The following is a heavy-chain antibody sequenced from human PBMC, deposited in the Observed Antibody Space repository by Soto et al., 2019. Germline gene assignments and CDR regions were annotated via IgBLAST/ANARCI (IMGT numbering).Heavy chain of an antibody. CDR1: GFAFSTYW. CDR2: ISGDGSGT. J-gene: IGHJ2*01. D-gene: IGHD6-13*01. CDR3: SRGAAGSKCDI. V-gene: IGHV3-74*01. Sequence: EVQVVESGGGLVQPGGSLRLSCAASGFAFSTYWMHWVRQSPRKGLEWVSRISGDGSGTTYADPVRGRLTVSRDNARNSVYLEMTSMRAEDTAGDYCSRGAAGSKCDIWGRGTLVTVSS.